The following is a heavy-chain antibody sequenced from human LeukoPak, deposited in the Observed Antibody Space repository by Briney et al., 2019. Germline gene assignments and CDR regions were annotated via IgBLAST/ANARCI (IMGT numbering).Heavy chain of an antibody. CDR3: ALCYSPYYYGMDV. Sequence: GGSLRLSCAASGFTFSSYAMHWVRQAPGKGLEWVAVISYDGSNKYYADSVKGRFTISRDNSKNTLYLQMNSLRAEDTAVYYCALCYSPYYYGMDVWGQGTTVTVSS. J-gene: IGHJ6*02. CDR1: GFTFSSYA. CDR2: ISYDGSNK. D-gene: IGHD2-15*01. V-gene: IGHV3-30*14.